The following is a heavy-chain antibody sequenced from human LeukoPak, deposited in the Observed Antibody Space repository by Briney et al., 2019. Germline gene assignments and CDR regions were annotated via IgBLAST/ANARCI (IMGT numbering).Heavy chain of an antibody. J-gene: IGHJ4*02. CDR1: GYSISSGYY. CDR3: ARGQGSYYGSGALGY. D-gene: IGHD3-10*01. CDR2: IYHSGST. V-gene: IGHV4-38-2*02. Sequence: PSETLSLTCTVSGYSISSGYYWGWIRQPPGKGLEWIGSIYHSGSTYYNPSLKSRVTISVDTSKNQFSLKLSSVTAADTAVYYCARGQGSYYGSGALGYWGQGTLVTVSS.